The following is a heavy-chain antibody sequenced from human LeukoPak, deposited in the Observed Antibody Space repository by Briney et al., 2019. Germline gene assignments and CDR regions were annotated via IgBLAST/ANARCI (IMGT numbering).Heavy chain of an antibody. CDR3: AREVQWELLAYYFDY. CDR1: GGSISSSSYY. D-gene: IGHD1-26*01. V-gene: IGHV4-39*01. Sequence: PSETLSLTCTVSGGSISSSSYYWGWIRQPPGKGLEWIGSIYYSGSTYYNPSLKSRVTISVDTSKNQFSLKLSSATAADTAVYYCAREVQWELLAYYFDYWGQGTLVTVSS. CDR2: IYYSGST. J-gene: IGHJ4*02.